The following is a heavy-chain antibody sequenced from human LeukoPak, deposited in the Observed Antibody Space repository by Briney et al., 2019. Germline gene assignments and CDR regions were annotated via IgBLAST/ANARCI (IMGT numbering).Heavy chain of an antibody. V-gene: IGHV3-7*01. J-gene: IGHJ5*02. Sequence: PGGSLRLSCAASGFTFSNYEMNWVRQAPGKGLEWVANIKQDGSEKYYVDSVKGRFTISRDNAKNSLYLQMNSLRAEDTAVYYCAREYYGGNSGYDWFDPWGQGTLVTVSS. CDR2: IKQDGSEK. D-gene: IGHD4-23*01. CDR3: AREYYGGNSGYDWFDP. CDR1: GFTFSNYE.